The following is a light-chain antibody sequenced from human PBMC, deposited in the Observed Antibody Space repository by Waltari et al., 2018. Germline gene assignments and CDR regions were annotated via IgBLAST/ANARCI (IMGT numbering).Light chain of an antibody. CDR2: FDD. Sequence: QSVLTQPPSVSEAPRQRVTISCSGSSSNIGRNGVNWYQQVPGKAPKLLIYFDDLRPSWVPDGFSASKSCASASLAVSGLRSDDEADYYCSVWDASVNGVIFGGGTRLTVL. V-gene: IGLV1-36*01. J-gene: IGLJ2*01. CDR1: SSNIGRNG. CDR3: SVWDASVNGVI.